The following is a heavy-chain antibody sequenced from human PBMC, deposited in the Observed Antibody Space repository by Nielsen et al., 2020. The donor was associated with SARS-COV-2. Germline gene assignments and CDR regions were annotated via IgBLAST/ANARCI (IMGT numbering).Heavy chain of an antibody. J-gene: IGHJ6*02. V-gene: IGHV3-30-3*01. CDR1: GFTFSSYA. CDR3: ARVPGRQNYYYYGMDV. CDR2: ISYDGSNK. Sequence: GESLKISCAASGFTFSSYAMHWVRQAPGKGLEWVAVISYDGSNKYYADSVKGRFTISRDNSKNTLYLQMNSLRAEDTAVYYCARVPGRQNYYYYGMDVWGQGTTVTVSS.